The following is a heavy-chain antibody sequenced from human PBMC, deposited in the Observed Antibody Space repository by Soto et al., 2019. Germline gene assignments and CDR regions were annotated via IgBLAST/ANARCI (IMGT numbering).Heavy chain of an antibody. J-gene: IGHJ6*04. CDR1: GGSFSGYY. Sequence: SETLSLTCAVYGGSFSGYYWNWIRQPPGKGLEWVGEINHSGSTNYNPSLKSRVTLSVDTSKNQFSLKLSSVTAADTAVYYCATRYYDFWSGYYTGSKYYGMDVCGKGTTATVSS. D-gene: IGHD3-3*01. V-gene: IGHV4-34*01. CDR3: ATRYYDFWSGYYTGSKYYGMDV. CDR2: INHSGST.